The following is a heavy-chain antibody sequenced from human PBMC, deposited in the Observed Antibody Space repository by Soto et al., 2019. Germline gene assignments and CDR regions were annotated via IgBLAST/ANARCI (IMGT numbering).Heavy chain of an antibody. D-gene: IGHD2-2*01. V-gene: IGHV1-3*01. CDR2: INAGNGNT. CDR3: ARGHLAVVPVASWFYYMDV. Sequence: QVQLVQSGAEVQKPGASVKVPCKASGYTFSNYAVHWVRQAPGQRLEWMGWINAGNGNTRYSQKFQGRVTISRDTSARTAYMELNGLRSEDTAVYFCARGHLAVVPVASWFYYMDVWGNGTTVTVSS. J-gene: IGHJ6*03. CDR1: GYTFSNYA.